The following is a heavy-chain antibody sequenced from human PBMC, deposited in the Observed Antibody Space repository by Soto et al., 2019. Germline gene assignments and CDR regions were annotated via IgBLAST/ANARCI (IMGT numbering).Heavy chain of an antibody. CDR3: ASYRDDY. V-gene: IGHV6-1*01. Sequence: PSQTLSLTCAISGDSISSNSAAWNWIRQSPSRGFEWLGRTYYRSRWYHDYAVSVKSRIIINPDTSKNQVSLQLNSVTPDDTAVYYCASYRDDYWGQGPVVTVSS. CDR1: GDSISSNSAA. CDR2: TYYRSRWYH. J-gene: IGHJ4*02. D-gene: IGHD4-4*01.